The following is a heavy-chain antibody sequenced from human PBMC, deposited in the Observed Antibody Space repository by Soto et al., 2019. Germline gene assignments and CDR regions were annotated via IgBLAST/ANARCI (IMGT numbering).Heavy chain of an antibody. J-gene: IGHJ4*02. Sequence: GGSLRLSCAASGFTFSSYAMSWVRQAPGKGLEWVSAISGSGGSTYYADSVKGRFTISRDNSKNTLYLQMNSLRAEDTAVYYCASTDPELRFLECFDYWGQGTLVTVSS. V-gene: IGHV3-23*01. CDR3: ASTDPELRFLECFDY. D-gene: IGHD3-3*01. CDR2: ISGSGGST. CDR1: GFTFSSYA.